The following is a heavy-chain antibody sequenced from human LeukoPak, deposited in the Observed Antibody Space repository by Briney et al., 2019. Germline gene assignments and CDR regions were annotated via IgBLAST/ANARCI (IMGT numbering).Heavy chain of an antibody. V-gene: IGHV3-33*06. CDR2: MWYDGSNS. D-gene: IGHD6-13*01. Sequence: PGGSLRLSCAASGFTFSTYGMHWVRQAPGKGLEWVAVMWYDGSNSIYADSVKGRFTISRDNSKNMLFLQMNSLRGEVTAFYYCTKDAGYTNSWYAYWGRGTLVTVSS. CDR1: GFTFSTYG. J-gene: IGHJ4*02. CDR3: TKDAGYTNSWYAY.